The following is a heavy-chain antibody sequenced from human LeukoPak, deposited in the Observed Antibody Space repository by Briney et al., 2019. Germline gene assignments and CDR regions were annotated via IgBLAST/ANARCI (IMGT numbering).Heavy chain of an antibody. V-gene: IGHV1-69*05. CDR3: ARGEVAMAYYYYYMDV. CDR2: IIPIFGTA. J-gene: IGHJ6*03. D-gene: IGHD5-24*01. Sequence: SVKVSCKASGGTFSSYAISWVRQAPGQGLEWMGGIIPIFGTANYAQKFQGGVTITTDESTSTAYMELSSLRSEDTAVYYCARGEVAMAYYYYYMDVWGKGTTVTVSS. CDR1: GGTFSSYA.